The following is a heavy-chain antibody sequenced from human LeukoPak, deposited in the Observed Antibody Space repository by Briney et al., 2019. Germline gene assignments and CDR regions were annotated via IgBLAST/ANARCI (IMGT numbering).Heavy chain of an antibody. CDR3: ARGDYVWGSYRYYFDY. J-gene: IGHJ4*02. D-gene: IGHD3-16*02. Sequence: SETLSLTCAVSGGSFSGHYWSWIRQPPGKGLEWIGEINYSGSTNYNPSLKSRVTISVDTTKNQFSLKLSSVTAADTAVYYCARGDYVWGSYRYYFDYWGQGTLVTVSS. CDR1: GGSFSGHY. V-gene: IGHV4-34*01. CDR2: INYSGST.